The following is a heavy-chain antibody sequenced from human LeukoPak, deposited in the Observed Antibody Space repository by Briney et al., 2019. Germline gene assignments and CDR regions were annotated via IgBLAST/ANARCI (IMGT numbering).Heavy chain of an antibody. CDR3: ARDNCSGGSCSFDY. V-gene: IGHV3-23*01. J-gene: IGHJ4*02. CDR1: GFTFSSYA. Sequence: GGSLRLSCAASGFTFSSYAMSWVRQAPGKGLEWVSAISGSGGSTYYADSVKGRFTISRDNAKNSLYLQVNSLRAEDTAVYYCARDNCSGGSCSFDYWGQGTLVTVSS. D-gene: IGHD2-15*01. CDR2: ISGSGGST.